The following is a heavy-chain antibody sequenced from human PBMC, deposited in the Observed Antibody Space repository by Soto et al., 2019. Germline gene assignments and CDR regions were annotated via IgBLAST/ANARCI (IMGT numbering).Heavy chain of an antibody. Sequence: QVQLVQSGAEVKKPVSSVKVSCKASGGTFSSYAISWVLQAPGQGLEWMGGIIPMFGTANYAQKFQGRVTITAEKSTSTAYMELSSLRSEDTAVYYCARDVAVAGTSAFDIWGQGSMVTVSS. V-gene: IGHV1-69*06. J-gene: IGHJ3*02. CDR3: ARDVAVAGTSAFDI. CDR1: GGTFSSYA. CDR2: IIPMFGTA. D-gene: IGHD6-19*01.